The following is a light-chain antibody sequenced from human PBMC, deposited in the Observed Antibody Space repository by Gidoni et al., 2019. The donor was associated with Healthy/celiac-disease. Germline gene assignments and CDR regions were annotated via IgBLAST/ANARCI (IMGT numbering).Light chain of an antibody. CDR3: QQYGSSPIT. CDR1: QSVSSSY. CDR2: GAS. J-gene: IGKJ5*01. V-gene: IGKV3-20*01. Sequence: SPGTLSLSPGERATLSCRASQSVSSSYLAWYQQKPGQAPRLLIYGASSRATGIPDRFSGSGSGTDFTLTISRLEPEDFAVYYCQQYGSSPITVXQXTRLEIK.